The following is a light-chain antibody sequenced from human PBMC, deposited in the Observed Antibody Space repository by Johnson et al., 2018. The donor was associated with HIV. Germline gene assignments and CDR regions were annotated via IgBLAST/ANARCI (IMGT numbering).Light chain of an antibody. V-gene: IGLV1-51*01. CDR2: DNH. J-gene: IGLJ1*01. CDR1: SSNIGKNY. CDR3: GTWDSSLSAYV. Sequence: QSVLTQPPSVSAAPGQKVTISCSGSSSNIGKNYVSWYQQLQGTAPKLLIFDNHKRPSGIPARFSGSKSGTSATLAITGLQTGDEADYYCGTWDSSLSAYVFGTGTKVTVL.